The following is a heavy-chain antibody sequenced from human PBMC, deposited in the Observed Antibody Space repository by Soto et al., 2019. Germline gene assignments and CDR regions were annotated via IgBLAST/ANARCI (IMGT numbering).Heavy chain of an antibody. CDR3: ARPLHFTLWHGYFDT. CDR2: IYYTGST. J-gene: IGHJ4*02. Sequence: PSETLSLTCTVSGGSVTSGNYYWSWIRQPPGKGLEWLGHIYYTGSTNYKPSLKSRLTISVDTTKNQFSLRLKSVTAADTAVYSCARPLHFTLWHGYFDTWGQGSLVTVSS. D-gene: IGHD3-22*01. CDR1: GGSVTSGNYY. V-gene: IGHV4-61*01.